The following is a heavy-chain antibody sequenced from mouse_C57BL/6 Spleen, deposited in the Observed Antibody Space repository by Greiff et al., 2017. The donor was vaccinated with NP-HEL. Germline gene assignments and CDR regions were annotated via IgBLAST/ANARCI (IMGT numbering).Heavy chain of an antibody. J-gene: IGHJ2*01. D-gene: IGHD1-1*01. Sequence: VQLKESGAELVRPGASVKLSCTASGFNFTDDYMHWVKQRPEQGLEWIGWIDPENGDTEYASKFQGKATITADTSSNTAYLQLGSLTSEDTSVYYCTTYYYGSSPFDYWGQGTTLTVSS. V-gene: IGHV14-4*01. CDR3: TTYYYGSSPFDY. CDR2: IDPENGDT. CDR1: GFNFTDDY.